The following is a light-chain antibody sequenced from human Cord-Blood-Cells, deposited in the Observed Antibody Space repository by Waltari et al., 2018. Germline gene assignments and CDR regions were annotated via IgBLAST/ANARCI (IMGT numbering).Light chain of an antibody. CDR2: AAS. J-gene: IGKJ2*01. CDR3: QQSYSTPYT. CDR1: QSISSY. V-gene: IGKV1-39*01. Sequence: DIQMTQSPSSLSASVGDRVTITCRPSQSISSYLNWYQQKPGKAPKLLIYAASSLQSGVPSRFSGSGSGTDFTLTISSLQPEDFATYYCQQSYSTPYTFGQGTKLKIK.